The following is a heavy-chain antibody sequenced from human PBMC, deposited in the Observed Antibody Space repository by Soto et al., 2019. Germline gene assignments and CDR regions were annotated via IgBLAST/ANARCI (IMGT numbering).Heavy chain of an antibody. V-gene: IGHV4-39*01. CDR3: ASSSPFHY. CDR1: SASLSSSTYY. CDR2: IYYSGNT. J-gene: IGHJ4*02. Sequence: PSETLSLTCSVSSASLSSSTYYWSWIRQPPGRGPEWIGSIYYSGNTYYKPSLKSRVSISIDTSRNQFSLKLTSVTAADTGVYYCASSSPFHYWGPGILVTGSS. D-gene: IGHD6-6*01.